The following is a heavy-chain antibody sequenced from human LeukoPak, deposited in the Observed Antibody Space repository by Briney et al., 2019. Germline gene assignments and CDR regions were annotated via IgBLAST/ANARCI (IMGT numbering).Heavy chain of an antibody. CDR3: AKGGSGSYFDY. D-gene: IGHD3-10*01. J-gene: IGHJ4*02. CDR1: GFTFSDYY. V-gene: IGHV3-11*01. Sequence: GGSLRLSCAASGFTFSDYYMSWIRQAPGKGLEWVSYISSSGSTIYYADSVKGRFTISRDNAKNSLYLQMNSLRAEDMALDYCAKGGSGSYFDYWGQGTLVTVSS. CDR2: ISSSGSTI.